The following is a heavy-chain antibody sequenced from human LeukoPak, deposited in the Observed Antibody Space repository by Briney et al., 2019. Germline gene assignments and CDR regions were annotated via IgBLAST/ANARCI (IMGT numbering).Heavy chain of an antibody. V-gene: IGHV3-30*02. J-gene: IGHJ3*02. CDR1: GFTFSSYG. CDR2: IRYDGSNK. CDR3: ATDLRTTVTPLAFDI. D-gene: IGHD4-17*01. Sequence: GGSLRLSCAASGFTFSSYGMHWVRQAPGKGLEWVAFIRYDGSNKYYADSVKGRFTISRDNSKNTLYLQMNSLRAEDTAVYYCATDLRTTVTPLAFDIWGQGTMVTVSS.